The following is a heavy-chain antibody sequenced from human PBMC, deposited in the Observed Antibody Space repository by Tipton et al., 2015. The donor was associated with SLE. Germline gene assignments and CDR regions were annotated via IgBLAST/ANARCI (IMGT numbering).Heavy chain of an antibody. Sequence: SLRLSCATSGFTFSNYWMSWVRQAPGKGLEWVANIKEDGSERYYVDSVKGRFTISRDNAKNSLYVQMNSLRAEDTAMYYCARDEGYMKWGLGTLVTVSS. CDR1: GFTFSNYW. CDR3: ARDEGYMK. J-gene: IGHJ4*02. CDR2: IKEDGSER. V-gene: IGHV3-7*03. D-gene: IGHD5-18*01.